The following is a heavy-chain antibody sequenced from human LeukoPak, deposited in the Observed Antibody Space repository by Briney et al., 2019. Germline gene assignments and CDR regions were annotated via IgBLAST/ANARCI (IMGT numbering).Heavy chain of an antibody. V-gene: IGHV3-30*12. J-gene: IGHJ4*02. D-gene: IGHD2-15*01. Sequence: GGSLRLSCAASLFTFSRNGMHWVRQAPGKGLEWVAFISDNGRRTYYLESVKGLFAISRDDSKNTLYLQMNSLRVEDTAVYYCARDRIGKYSIDYWGQGTLVTVSS. CDR3: ARDRIGKYSIDY. CDR1: LFTFSRNG. CDR2: ISDNGRRT.